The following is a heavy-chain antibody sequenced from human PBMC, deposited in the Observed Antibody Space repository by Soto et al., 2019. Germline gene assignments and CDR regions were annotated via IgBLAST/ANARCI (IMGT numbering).Heavy chain of an antibody. CDR2: IRSKAYGGTT. CDR1: GFTFGDYA. Sequence: GGSLRLSCTASGFTFGDYAMSWFRQAPGKGLEWVGFIRSKAYGGTTEYAASGKGRFTISRDDSKSIAYLQMNSLKTEDTAVYYCTVDIVVVPAAGGDWFDPWGQGTLVTVSS. CDR3: TVDIVVVPAAGGDWFDP. J-gene: IGHJ5*02. V-gene: IGHV3-49*03. D-gene: IGHD2-2*01.